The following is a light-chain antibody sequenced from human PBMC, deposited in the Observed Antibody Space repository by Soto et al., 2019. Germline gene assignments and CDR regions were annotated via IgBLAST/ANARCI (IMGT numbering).Light chain of an antibody. CDR2: FAS. J-gene: IGKJ4*01. CDR3: QQYNNWPLT. V-gene: IGKV3-15*01. CDR1: QNVSNN. Sequence: EIVMTQSPATLSVSPGERATLSCRASQNVSNNLAWYQQKPGQAPRLLIYFASTRATGIPARFSGSGSGTEFTLTISSLQSEDFAVYYCQQYNNWPLTFGGGTKVEMK.